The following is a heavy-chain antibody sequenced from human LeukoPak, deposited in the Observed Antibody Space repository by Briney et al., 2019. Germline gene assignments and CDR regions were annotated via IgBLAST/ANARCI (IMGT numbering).Heavy chain of an antibody. Sequence: PSETLSLTCSLSGGFISSGSKFWSWIRQPAGKGMEWIVRIYTSGNTNYNPSRESRVTISMNTSTNHVFLKLSSVTAADTAVYYCARSRESFGVIIPSWFDPWAQGALVTVSS. D-gene: IGHD3-10*01. CDR1: GGFISSGSKF. V-gene: IGHV4-61*02. CDR3: ARSRESFGVIIPSWFDP. J-gene: IGHJ5*02. CDR2: IYTSGNT.